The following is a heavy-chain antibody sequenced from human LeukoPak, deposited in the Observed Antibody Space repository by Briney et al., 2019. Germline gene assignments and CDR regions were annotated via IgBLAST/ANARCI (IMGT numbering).Heavy chain of an antibody. D-gene: IGHD5-18*01. Sequence: GGSLRLSCAASGFTSSSYGMHWVRQAPGKGLEWVAVISYDGSNKYYADSVKGRFTISRDNSKNTLYLQMNSLRAEDAAVYYCAKEARGYSYGEEYYFDYWGQGTLVTVSS. CDR2: ISYDGSNK. CDR3: AKEARGYSYGEEYYFDY. J-gene: IGHJ4*02. CDR1: GFTSSSYG. V-gene: IGHV3-30*18.